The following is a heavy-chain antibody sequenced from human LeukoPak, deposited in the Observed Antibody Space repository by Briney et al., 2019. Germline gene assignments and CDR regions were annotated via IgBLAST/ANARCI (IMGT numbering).Heavy chain of an antibody. V-gene: IGHV1-69*04. Sequence: SVKVSCKASGGTFSSYAISWVRQAPGQGLEWMGRIIPILGIANYAQKFQGRVTITADKSTSTAYMELSSLRSDDTAAYYCARDTAVGIPGYWGQGTLVTVSS. D-gene: IGHD1-26*01. CDR3: ARDTAVGIPGY. CDR1: GGTFSSYA. CDR2: IIPILGIA. J-gene: IGHJ4*02.